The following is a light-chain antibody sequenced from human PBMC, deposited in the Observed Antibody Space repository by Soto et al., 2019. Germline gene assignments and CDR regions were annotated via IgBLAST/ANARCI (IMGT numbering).Light chain of an antibody. CDR1: SSDVGAYTY. V-gene: IGLV2-14*03. CDR3: NSYTSSNTYG. CDR2: DVN. J-gene: IGLJ1*01. Sequence: QSVLTQPASVSGSPGQSITISCTGNSSDVGAYTYVSWYQHRPGKAPKLMIYDVNNRPSGISDRFSGSKSGNTASLTISGLQAEDEADYYCNSYTSSNTYGFGTGTKVTVL.